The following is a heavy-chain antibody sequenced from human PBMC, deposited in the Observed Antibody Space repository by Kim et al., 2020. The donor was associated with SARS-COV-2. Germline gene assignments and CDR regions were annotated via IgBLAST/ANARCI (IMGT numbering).Heavy chain of an antibody. CDR3: ARALSGYSRYYGMDV. J-gene: IGHJ6*01. Sequence: GGSLRLSCAASGFTFSSYWMTWVRQAPGKGLEWVANIKEDGSEKYYVDSVKGRFTISRDNAKKSLYLQMNSLRAEDTDVYHCARALSGYSRYYGMDVWGQGTTVTVSS. D-gene: IGHD3-22*01. V-gene: IGHV3-7*04. CDR2: IKEDGSEK. CDR1: GFTFSSYW.